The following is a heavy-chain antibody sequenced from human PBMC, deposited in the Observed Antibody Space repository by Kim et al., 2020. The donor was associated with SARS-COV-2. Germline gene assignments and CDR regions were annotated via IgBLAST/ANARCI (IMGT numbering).Heavy chain of an antibody. CDR3: ARNMYFHGSGSYSPFDY. J-gene: IGHJ4*02. V-gene: IGHV4-59*01. D-gene: IGHD3-10*01. Sequence: LKSRVSISVDTSRNQFSLKLSSVTAADTAVYYCARNMYFHGSGSYSPFDYWGQGTLVTVSS.